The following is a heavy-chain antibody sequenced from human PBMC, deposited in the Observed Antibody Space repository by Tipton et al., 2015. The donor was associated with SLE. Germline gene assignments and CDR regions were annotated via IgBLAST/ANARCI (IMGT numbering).Heavy chain of an antibody. CDR3: ARDSGRRYCSGGSCPFEF. J-gene: IGHJ4*02. D-gene: IGHD2-15*01. V-gene: IGHV4-59*01. CDR2: IYYSGST. CDR1: GGSISGYY. Sequence: LRLSCTVSGGSISGYYWSWIRQPPGKGLEWIGYIYYSGSTNYNPSLKRRVTMSVDTSKNQFSLKLISVTAADTAVYYCARDSGRRYCSGGSCPFEFWGQGTLVTVSS.